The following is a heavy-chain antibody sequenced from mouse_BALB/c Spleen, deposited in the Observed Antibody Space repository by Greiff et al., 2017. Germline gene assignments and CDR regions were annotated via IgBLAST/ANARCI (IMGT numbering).Heavy chain of an antibody. Sequence: DVHLVESGGGLVQPGGSRKLSCAASGFTFSSFGMHWVRQAPEKGLEWVAYISSGSSTIYYADTVKGRFTISRDNPKNTLFLQMTSLRSEDTAMYYCARPYGSSWYFDVWGAGTTVTVSS. J-gene: IGHJ1*01. V-gene: IGHV5-17*02. D-gene: IGHD1-1*01. CDR3: ARPYGSSWYFDV. CDR1: GFTFSSFG. CDR2: ISSGSSTI.